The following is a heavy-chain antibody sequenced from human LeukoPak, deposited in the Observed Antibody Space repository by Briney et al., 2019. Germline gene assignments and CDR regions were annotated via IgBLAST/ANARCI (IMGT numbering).Heavy chain of an antibody. V-gene: IGHV1-18*01. CDR2: ISAYNGNT. CDR3: ARTHPFYGSITMIVVPDDY. J-gene: IGHJ4*02. CDR1: GYTFTSYG. D-gene: IGHD3-22*01. Sequence: ASVKVSCKASGYTFTSYGISWVRQAPGQGLEWMGWISAYNGNTNYAQKLQGRVTMTTDTSTSTAYMELRSLRSDDTAVYYCARTHPFYGSITMIVVPDDYWGQGTLVTVSS.